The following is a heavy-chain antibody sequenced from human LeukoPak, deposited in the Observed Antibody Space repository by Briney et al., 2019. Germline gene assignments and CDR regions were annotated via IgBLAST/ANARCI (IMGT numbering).Heavy chain of an antibody. V-gene: IGHV4-59*01. CDR1: GDSISGYY. Sequence: PSETLSLTCTVSGDSISGYYWSWIRQPPGKGLEWIGYIYDSGSTSYSSSLNSRVTISIDASKNQFSLKLSSVTAADTAVYYCARRNLSSGWYRDDFWGQGTLVTVSS. CDR3: ARRNLSSGWYRDDF. J-gene: IGHJ4*02. CDR2: IYDSGST. D-gene: IGHD6-19*01.